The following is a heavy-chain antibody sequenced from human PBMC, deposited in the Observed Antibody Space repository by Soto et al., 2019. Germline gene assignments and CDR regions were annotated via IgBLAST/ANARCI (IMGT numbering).Heavy chain of an antibody. CDR3: VKTPRGPGAVI. V-gene: IGHV3-64D*08. CDR2: ISSNGGST. Sequence: PGGSLRLSCTASGFTFSSYAMHWVRQAPGKGLEYVSAISSNGGSTYYADSVKGRFTISRDNSKNTLYLQMSSLRAEDTAVYYCVKTPRGPGAVIWGQGTMVTVSS. CDR1: GFTFSSYA. J-gene: IGHJ3*02.